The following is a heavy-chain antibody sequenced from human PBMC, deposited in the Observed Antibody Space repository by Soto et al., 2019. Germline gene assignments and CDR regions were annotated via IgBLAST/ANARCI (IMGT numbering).Heavy chain of an antibody. D-gene: IGHD6-13*01. CDR3: GTGSSWTKVES. J-gene: IGHJ4*02. CDR2: IIPIFGPA. V-gene: IGHV1-69*01. CDR1: GGTLSRSA. Sequence: QVQLVQSGAEVKKPGSSVKVSCKASGGTLSRSAISWVRQAPGQGLEWMGGIIPIFGPAIYAQKFRGRVSIIADESTRTAYMEMSSLRSEDTDVYYCGTGSSWTKVESWGQGTLVTVYS.